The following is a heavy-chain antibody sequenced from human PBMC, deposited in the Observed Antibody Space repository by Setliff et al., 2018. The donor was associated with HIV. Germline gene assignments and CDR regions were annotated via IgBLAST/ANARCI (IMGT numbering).Heavy chain of an antibody. CDR1: GASVNSHY. D-gene: IGHD3-22*01. J-gene: IGHJ5*02. CDR2: LYYSGNT. Sequence: SETLSLTCTVSGASVNSHYWAWIRQPPGKGLERIGSLYYSGNTNYNPSLKSRVTISADTSKNQFSLKLRSVTAADTAVYYCAGVLSSGYYDGPWGQGTLVTVSS. V-gene: IGHV4-59*02. CDR3: AGVLSSGYYDGP.